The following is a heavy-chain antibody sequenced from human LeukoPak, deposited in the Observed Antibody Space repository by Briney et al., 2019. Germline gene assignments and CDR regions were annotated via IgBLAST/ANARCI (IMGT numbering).Heavy chain of an antibody. CDR3: ASGMIPFQE. CDR2: INHSGDI. Sequence: SETLSLTCAVYGGSFSGHYWSWIRQPPGKGLEWIGEINHSGDINYNPSLKSRVSISIDTSKNQFSLDVISVTAADTAIYYCASGMIPFQEWGQGDLVIVSS. D-gene: IGHD3-22*01. J-gene: IGHJ1*01. V-gene: IGHV4-34*01. CDR1: GGSFSGHY.